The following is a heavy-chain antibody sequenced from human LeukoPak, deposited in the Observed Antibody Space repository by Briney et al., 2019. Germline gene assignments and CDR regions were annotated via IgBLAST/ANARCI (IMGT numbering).Heavy chain of an antibody. CDR1: GFTFSSYA. CDR3: ARDRIEQQRTLGRSTTYYNYYYMDV. V-gene: IGHV3-23*01. J-gene: IGHJ6*03. D-gene: IGHD6-13*01. CDR2: ISGSGGST. Sequence: GGSLRLSCAASGFTFSSYAMSWVRQAPGKGVEWVSAISGSGGSTYYADSVKGRFTISRDNSKNSLYLQMNSLRAEDTAVYYCARDRIEQQRTLGRSTTYYNYYYMDVWGKGTTVTVSS.